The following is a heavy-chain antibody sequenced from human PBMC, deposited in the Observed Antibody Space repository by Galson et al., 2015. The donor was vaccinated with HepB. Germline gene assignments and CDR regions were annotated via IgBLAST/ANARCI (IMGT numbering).Heavy chain of an antibody. CDR1: GFTFDNFA. D-gene: IGHD2-8*01. J-gene: IGHJ3*01. Sequence: SLRLSCAASGFTFDNFAMHWVRQVPGKGLEWVSGLSGNSGSYGYADSVKGRFTISRDNSKNSLYLQMNSLRPEDTAVYYCAKDRWDLLRMGAFDVWGQGTLVTVSS. CDR3: AKDRWDLLRMGAFDV. V-gene: IGHV3-9*01. CDR2: LSGNSGSY.